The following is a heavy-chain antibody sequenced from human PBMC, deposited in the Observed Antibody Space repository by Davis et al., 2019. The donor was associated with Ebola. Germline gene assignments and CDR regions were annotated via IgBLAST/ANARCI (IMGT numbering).Heavy chain of an antibody. J-gene: IGHJ5*02. CDR1: GYTFTNYY. CDR2: INPNDGRT. CDR3: ARVSSWVGGGDSSVP. V-gene: IGHV1-46*01. D-gene: IGHD3-10*01. Sequence: ASVKVSCKASGYTFTNYYMHWVRQAPGQGLEWMGMINPNDGRTIYAQKFQGRVTVTRDTSTTTAYMELRSRTSDDTAVYYCARVSSWVGGGDSSVPWGQGTLVTVSS.